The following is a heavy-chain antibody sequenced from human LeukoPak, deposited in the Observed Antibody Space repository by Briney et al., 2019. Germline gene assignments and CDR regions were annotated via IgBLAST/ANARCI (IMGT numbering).Heavy chain of an antibody. V-gene: IGHV1-2*02. J-gene: IGHJ3*02. CDR2: INPNSGGT. CDR3: ASHARVGEAGDAFDI. D-gene: IGHD1-26*01. CDR1: GYTFTGYY. Sequence: ASVKVSCKASGYTFTGYYMHWVRQAPGQGLEWMGWINPNSGGTNYAQKFQGRVTMTRDTSISTAYMELSRLRSDDTAVYYCASHARVGEAGDAFDIWGQGTMVTVSS.